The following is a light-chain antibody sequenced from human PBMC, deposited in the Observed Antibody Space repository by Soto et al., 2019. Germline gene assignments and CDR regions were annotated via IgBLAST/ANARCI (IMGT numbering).Light chain of an antibody. CDR2: GAS. CDR3: QQYGSSPRT. J-gene: IGKJ1*01. V-gene: IGKV3-20*01. CDR1: QSVGSTY. Sequence: EIVLTQSPGTLSLSPGERATLSCRASQSVGSTYLAWYQQKPGQAPRLLIYGASSRATGIPDRFSGSGSRTDFTLTISRLEPVDFAVYYCQQYGSSPRTFGQGTKVEIK.